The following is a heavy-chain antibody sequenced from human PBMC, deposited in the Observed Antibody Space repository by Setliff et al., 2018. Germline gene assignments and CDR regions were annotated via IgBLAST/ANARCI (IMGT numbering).Heavy chain of an antibody. D-gene: IGHD2-15*01. Sequence: GSLRLSCAASGFNFMNYGMNWVRQAPGEGLEWVSYISSISSSTIYYADSVKGRFTVSRDNAKNSLYLQLNSLRAEDTAVYYCARSSSFRGPCTGGSCSDLDAWGQGILVTVSS. J-gene: IGHJ5*02. CDR1: GFNFMNYG. V-gene: IGHV3-48*01. CDR3: ARSSSFRGPCTGGSCSDLDA. CDR2: ISSISSSTI.